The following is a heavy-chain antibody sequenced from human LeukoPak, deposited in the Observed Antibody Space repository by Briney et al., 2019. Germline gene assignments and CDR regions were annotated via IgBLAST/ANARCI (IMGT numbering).Heavy chain of an antibody. CDR1: GFTFSTYT. V-gene: IGHV3-48*02. Sequence: GGSLRLSCAASGFTFSTYTMSWVRQAPGKGLEWVSHITATGSGTFYADSVKGRFTVSRDSVKNSVYLQLNSLGDEDTAIYYCARERADYYFDCWGQGTLVTVSS. CDR3: ARERADYYFDC. J-gene: IGHJ4*02. CDR2: ITATGSGT.